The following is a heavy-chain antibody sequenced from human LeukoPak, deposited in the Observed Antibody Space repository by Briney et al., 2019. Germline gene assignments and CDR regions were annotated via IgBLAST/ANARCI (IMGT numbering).Heavy chain of an antibody. CDR3: ARDFFASGSYYYYYYMDV. J-gene: IGHJ6*03. Sequence: SETLSLTCTVSGGSISSSSYYWGWIRQPPGKGLEWIGSIYYSGSTYYNPSLKSRVTISVDTSKNQFSLKLSSVTAADTAVYYCARDFFASGSYYYYYYMDVWGKGTTVTVSS. V-gene: IGHV4-39*07. D-gene: IGHD1-26*01. CDR1: GGSISSSSYY. CDR2: IYYSGST.